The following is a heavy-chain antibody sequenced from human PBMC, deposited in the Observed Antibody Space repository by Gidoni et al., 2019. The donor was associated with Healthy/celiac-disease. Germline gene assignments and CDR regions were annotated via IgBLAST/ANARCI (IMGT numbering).Heavy chain of an antibody. CDR3: ARGDLGGSGSYGDY. CDR1: GFTFSSYA. V-gene: IGHV3-30-3*01. Sequence: QVQLVESGGGVVEPGRTLRLSCAASGFTFSSYAMHWVRQAPGKGLEWVSVISYDGSNPYYADSLKGRFTLSRDHSKHTLYLQINSLRAEDTAVYYCARGDLGGSGSYGDYWVQGTLVTVSS. D-gene: IGHD3-10*01. CDR2: ISYDGSNP. J-gene: IGHJ4*02.